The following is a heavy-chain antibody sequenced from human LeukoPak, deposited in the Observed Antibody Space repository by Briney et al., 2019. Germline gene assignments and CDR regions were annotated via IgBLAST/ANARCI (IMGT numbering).Heavy chain of an antibody. Sequence: SETLSLTCTVSGGSISSSSYYWGWIRQPPGKGLEWIGSIHYSGSTYYNPSLKSRVTISVDTSKNQFSLNLSSVTAADTAVYYCASFPSGITMVRGVIDYFDYWGQGTLVTVSS. CDR1: GGSISSSSYY. V-gene: IGHV4-39*07. CDR2: IHYSGST. J-gene: IGHJ4*02. D-gene: IGHD3-10*01. CDR3: ASFPSGITMVRGVIDYFDY.